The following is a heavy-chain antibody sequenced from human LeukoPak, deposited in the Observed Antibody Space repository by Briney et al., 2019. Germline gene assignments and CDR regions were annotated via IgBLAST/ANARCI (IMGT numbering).Heavy chain of an antibody. V-gene: IGHV1-69*05. Sequence: SVKVSCKASGGTFSSYAISWVRQAPGQGLEWMGGIIPIFGTANYAQKFQGRVTITTDESTSTAYMELSSLRSDDTAVYYCARARIAAAGIYWFDPWGQGTLVTVSS. CDR1: GGTFSSYA. CDR3: ARARIAAAGIYWFDP. D-gene: IGHD6-13*01. CDR2: IIPIFGTA. J-gene: IGHJ5*02.